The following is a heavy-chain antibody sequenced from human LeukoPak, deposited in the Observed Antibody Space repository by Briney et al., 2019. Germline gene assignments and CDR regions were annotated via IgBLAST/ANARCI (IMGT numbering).Heavy chain of an antibody. CDR2: IIPIFGTA. J-gene: IGHJ4*02. Sequence: KTGGSLRLSCVVSGFTFSSYWMSWVRQAPGQGLEWMGGIIPIFGTANYAQKFQGRVTITADESTSTAYMELSSLRSEDTAVYYCARAPKDSYGPDSVYFDYWGQGTLVTVSS. CDR3: ARAPKDSYGPDSVYFDY. V-gene: IGHV1-69*01. CDR1: GFTFSSYW. D-gene: IGHD5-18*01.